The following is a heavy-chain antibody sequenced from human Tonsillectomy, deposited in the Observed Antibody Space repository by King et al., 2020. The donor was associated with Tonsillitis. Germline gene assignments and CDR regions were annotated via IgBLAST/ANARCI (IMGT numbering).Heavy chain of an antibody. J-gene: IGHJ3*02. CDR3: AKDGLKTVAWLDAFDI. D-gene: IGHD2-21*01. V-gene: IGHV3-30*18. CDR2: ISDDGRNN. CDR1: GLTFSKYG. Sequence: VHLVESGGGVVQPGRSLRLSCAASGLTFSKYGMFWVRQAPGKGLEWLAGISDDGRNNYYADSVKGRFTVSRDNSKNTLYLQMNSLGAEDTAVYYCAKDGLKTVAWLDAFDIWGLGTMVTVSS.